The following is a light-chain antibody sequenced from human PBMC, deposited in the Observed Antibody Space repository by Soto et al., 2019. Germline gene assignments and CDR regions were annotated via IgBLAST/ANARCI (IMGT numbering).Light chain of an antibody. V-gene: IGLV2-14*01. CDR2: EVS. CDR1: SSDVGGYNY. CDR3: SSYTSSSTLLCV. J-gene: IGLJ1*01. Sequence: LTQPASVSGSPGQSITISCTGTSSDVGGYNYVSWYQQHPGKAPKLMIYEVSNRPSGVSNRFSGSKSGNTASLTISGLQAEDEADDYCSSYTSSSTLLCVCGRGTRVTV.